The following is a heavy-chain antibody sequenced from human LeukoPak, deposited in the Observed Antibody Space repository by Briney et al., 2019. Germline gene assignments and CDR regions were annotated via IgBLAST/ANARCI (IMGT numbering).Heavy chain of an antibody. V-gene: IGHV3-21*01. CDR1: GFTFSSYA. Sequence: GGSLRLSCAASGFTFSSYAMSWVRQAPGKGLEWVSSIGPTGTDRYYADSVRGRFTISRDNAKNSMYLQMDSLRGEDTAVYYCATETIGRHYDYWGQGTLLTVSS. CDR2: IGPTGTDR. D-gene: IGHD1-14*01. CDR3: ATETIGRHYDY. J-gene: IGHJ4*02.